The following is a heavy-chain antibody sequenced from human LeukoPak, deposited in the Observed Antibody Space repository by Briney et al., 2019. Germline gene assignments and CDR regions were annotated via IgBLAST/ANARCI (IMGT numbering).Heavy chain of an antibody. CDR3: ARVARPETYYDFWLLNNDNSWFDP. D-gene: IGHD3-3*01. V-gene: IGHV1-3*01. Sequence: GASVKVSCKASGYTFTSYAMHWVRQAPGQRLEWMGWINAGNGNTKYSQKFQGRVTITRDTSASTAYMEPSSLRSGDTAVYYCARVARPETYYDFWLLNNDNSWFDPWGQGTLVTVSS. CDR1: GYTFTSYA. CDR2: INAGNGNT. J-gene: IGHJ5*02.